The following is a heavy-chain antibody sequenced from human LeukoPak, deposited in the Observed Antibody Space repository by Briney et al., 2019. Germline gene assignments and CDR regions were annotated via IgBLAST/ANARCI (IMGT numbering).Heavy chain of an antibody. CDR3: ARRRGGYCSGGSCYSLAFDI. CDR1: GSFISSYY. D-gene: IGHD2-15*01. CDR2: IYTSGST. V-gene: IGHV4-4*09. J-gene: IGHJ3*02. Sequence: ASETLSLTCTVSGSFISSYYWSWIRQPPGKGLEWIGYIYTSGSTNYNPSLKSRVTISVDTSKNQFSLKLSSVTAADTAVYYCARRRGGYCSGGSCYSLAFDIWGQGTMVTVSS.